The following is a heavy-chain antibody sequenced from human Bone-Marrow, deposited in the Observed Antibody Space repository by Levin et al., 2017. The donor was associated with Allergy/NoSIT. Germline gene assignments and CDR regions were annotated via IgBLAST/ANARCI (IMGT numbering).Heavy chain of an antibody. Sequence: QTGGSLRLSCAASGFTFSSYAINWVRQAPGKGLEWVSAISSSGVNTYYADSVKGRFTISRDNSKNTLYLQMNSLRAEDTAVYYCAKAAYSSSPWDLDYWGQGTLVTVSS. J-gene: IGHJ4*02. CDR2: ISSSGVNT. D-gene: IGHD6-13*01. V-gene: IGHV3-23*01. CDR1: GFTFSSYA. CDR3: AKAAYSSSPWDLDY.